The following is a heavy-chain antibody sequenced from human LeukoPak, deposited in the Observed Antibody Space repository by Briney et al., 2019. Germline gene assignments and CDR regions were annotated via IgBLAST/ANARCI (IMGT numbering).Heavy chain of an antibody. J-gene: IGHJ2*01. Sequence: PSQTLSLTCAVSGGSISSGGYSWSWIRQPPGKGLEWIGYIYHSGSTYYNPSLKSRVTISVDRSKNQFSLKLSSVTAADTAVYYCARGSESGTKTYWYFDLWGRGTLVTVSS. CDR2: IYHSGST. D-gene: IGHD1-7*01. CDR1: GGSISSGGYS. CDR3: ARGSESGTKTYWYFDL. V-gene: IGHV4-30-2*01.